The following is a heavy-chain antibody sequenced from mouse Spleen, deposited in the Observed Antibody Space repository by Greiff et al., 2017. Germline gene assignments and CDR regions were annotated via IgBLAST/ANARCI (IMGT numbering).Heavy chain of an antibody. D-gene: IGHD1-1*01. V-gene: IGHV1S137*01. CDR2: ISTYYGDA. J-gene: IGHJ2*01. CDR1: GYTFTDYA. Sequence: QVHVKQSGAELVRPGVSVKISCKGSGYTFTDYAMHWVKQSHAKSLEWIGVISTYYGDASYNQKFKGKATMTVDKSSSTAYMELARLTSEDSAIYYCARGATKYYFDYWGQGTTLTVSS. CDR3: ARGATKYYFDY.